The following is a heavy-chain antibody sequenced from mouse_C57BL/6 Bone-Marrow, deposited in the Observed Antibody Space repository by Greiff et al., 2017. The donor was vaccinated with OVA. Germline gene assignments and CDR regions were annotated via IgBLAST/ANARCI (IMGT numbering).Heavy chain of an antibody. Sequence: QVQLKESGAEVVRPGASVKLSCKASGYTFTDHYINWVKQRPGQGLEWIARIYPGSGNTYYNEKFKGKATLTAEKSSNTAYMQLRSLTSDDSAVYFCARDDGYFGEYWGQGTTLTVSS. V-gene: IGHV1-76*01. CDR2: IYPGSGNT. CDR1: GYTFTDHY. CDR3: ARDDGYFGEY. J-gene: IGHJ2*01. D-gene: IGHD2-3*01.